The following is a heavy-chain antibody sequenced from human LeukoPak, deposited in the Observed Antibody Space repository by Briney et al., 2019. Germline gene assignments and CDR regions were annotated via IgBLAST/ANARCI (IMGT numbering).Heavy chain of an antibody. D-gene: IGHD3-22*01. CDR3: ARRAMIVVATPAVDY. J-gene: IGHJ4*02. V-gene: IGHV3-20*04. Sequence: GGSLRLSCAASGFTFSSYAMTWVRQTPGKGLEWVSGIDWNGDTGYADSVKGRFTVSRNNAKNSLYLQMNSLRAEDTALYYCARRAMIVVATPAVDYWGQGTLVTVSS. CDR2: IDWNGDT. CDR1: GFTFSSYA.